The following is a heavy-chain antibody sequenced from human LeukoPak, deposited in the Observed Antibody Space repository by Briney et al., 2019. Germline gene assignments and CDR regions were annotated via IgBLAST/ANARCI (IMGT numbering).Heavy chain of an antibody. CDR3: ASERYYYDSSGYSPY. D-gene: IGHD3-22*01. V-gene: IGHV1-69*13. Sequence: ASVKVSCKASGGTFSSYAISWVRQAPGQGLEWMGGIIPIFGTANYAQKFQGRVTITADESTSTAYMELSSLRSEDTAVYYCASERYYYDSSGYSPYWGQGTLVTASS. CDR2: IIPIFGTA. J-gene: IGHJ4*02. CDR1: GGTFSSYA.